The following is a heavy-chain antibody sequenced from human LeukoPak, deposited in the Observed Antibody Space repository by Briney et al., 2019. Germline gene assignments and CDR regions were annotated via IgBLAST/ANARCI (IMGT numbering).Heavy chain of an antibody. J-gene: IGHJ4*02. D-gene: IGHD6-13*01. CDR1: GFTFSSYA. V-gene: IGHV3-23*01. CDR3: AKGFAYSSTLTPDY. CDR2: ISGSGGST. Sequence: GGSLRLSCAASGFTFSSYAMSWVRQAPGKGLEWVSSISGSGGSTYYADSVKGRFTISRDNSKNTLYLQMNSLRAEDTAVYYCAKGFAYSSTLTPDYWGQGTLVTVSS.